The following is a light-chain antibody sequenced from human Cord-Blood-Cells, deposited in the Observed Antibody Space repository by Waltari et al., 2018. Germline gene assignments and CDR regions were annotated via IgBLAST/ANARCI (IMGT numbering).Light chain of an antibody. CDR3: QQYYSTPPT. J-gene: IGKJ2*01. CDR1: QSVLYSSNNKNY. V-gene: IGKV4-1*01. Sequence: DIVMTQSPDSLAVSLGERATINCKSSQSVLYSSNNKNYLAWYQQKPGQPPKLLIYGESTRESGVPDRFSGSGSGTDFTLTISSLQAEDVAVYYCQQYYSTPPTFGQGTKLEIK. CDR2: GES.